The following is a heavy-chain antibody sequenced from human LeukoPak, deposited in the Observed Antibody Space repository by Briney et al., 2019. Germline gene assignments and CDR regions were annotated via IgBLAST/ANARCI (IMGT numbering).Heavy chain of an antibody. D-gene: IGHD3-10*01. J-gene: IGHJ6*03. V-gene: IGHV4-4*07. CDR1: GGSFSGYY. CDR2: IYTSGST. Sequence: SETLSLTCAVYGGSFSGYYWSWIRQPAGKGLEWIGRIYTSGSTNYNPSLKSRVTMSVDTSKNQFSLKLSSVTAADTAVYYCARDRPNYYGSGSYPWATGYYMDVWGKGTTVTISS. CDR3: ARDRPNYYGSGSYPWATGYYMDV.